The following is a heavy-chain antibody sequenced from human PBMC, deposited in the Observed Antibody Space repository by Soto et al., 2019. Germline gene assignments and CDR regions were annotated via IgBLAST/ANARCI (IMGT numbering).Heavy chain of an antibody. V-gene: IGHV3-21*01. D-gene: IGHD6-19*01. Sequence: EVQLVESGGGLVKPGGSLRLSCAASGFTFSSYSMNWVRQAPGKGLEWVSSISSSSSYIYYADSVKGRFTISRDNAKNSLYLQMNSLRAEDTAVYYCARDATISGWYSKYYYYYYGMDVWGQGTTVTVSS. J-gene: IGHJ6*02. CDR1: GFTFSSYS. CDR2: ISSSSSYI. CDR3: ARDATISGWYSKYYYYYYGMDV.